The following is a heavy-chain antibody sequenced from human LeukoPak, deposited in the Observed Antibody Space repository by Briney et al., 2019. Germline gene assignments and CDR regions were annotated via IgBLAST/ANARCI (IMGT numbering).Heavy chain of an antibody. Sequence: SQTLSLTCTVSGGSISSGSHYWSWIRQPAGKGLEWIGRIYTSGSTNYNPSLKSRVTISVDTSKNQFSLKLSSVTAADTAVYYCARDPGDYDSSGLLDYWGQGTLVTVSS. CDR1: GGSISSGSHY. V-gene: IGHV4-61*02. CDR2: IYTSGST. CDR3: ARDPGDYDSSGLLDY. D-gene: IGHD3-22*01. J-gene: IGHJ4*02.